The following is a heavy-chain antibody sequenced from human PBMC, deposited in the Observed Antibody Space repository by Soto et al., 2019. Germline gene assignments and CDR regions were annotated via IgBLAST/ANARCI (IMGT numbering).Heavy chain of an antibody. CDR2: ISYSGNT. Sequence: SETLSLTCTVSGDSISSYYWTWIRQPPGKGLEWIGYISYSGNTIYNPSLNSRVTISVDNSKNQFSLNLKSLTAADTAIYYCARVKHTDYGWPPDHWGQGTLVTVSS. V-gene: IGHV4-59*01. J-gene: IGHJ4*02. CDR1: GDSISSYY. CDR3: ARVKHTDYGWPPDH. D-gene: IGHD4-17*01.